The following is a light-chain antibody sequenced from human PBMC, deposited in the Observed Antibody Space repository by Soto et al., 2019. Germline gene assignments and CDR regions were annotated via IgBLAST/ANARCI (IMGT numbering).Light chain of an antibody. CDR3: QQYGSPWA. Sequence: EIVLTQSPGTLSLSPGERATLSCRASQSVTSSYLGWYQQKPGQAPRLLIYGASSRAAGIPDRFSDSGSGTDFTLTISRLEPEDFAVYYCQQYGSPWAFGGGTKVEIK. CDR1: QSVTSSY. J-gene: IGKJ4*01. CDR2: GAS. V-gene: IGKV3-20*01.